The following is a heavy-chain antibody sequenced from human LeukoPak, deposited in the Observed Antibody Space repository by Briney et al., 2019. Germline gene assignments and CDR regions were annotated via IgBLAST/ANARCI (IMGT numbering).Heavy chain of an antibody. D-gene: IGHD4/OR15-4a*01. CDR1: GFTFSSYA. V-gene: IGHV3-23*01. CDR3: AKDPLGFQRGA. CDR2: ISGSGSNT. Sequence: GGSLSLSCAASGFTFSSYAMSWVRQAPGKGLEWVSAISGSGSNTYYADSVKGRFTISRDNSKNTLYLQMNSLRVADTAVYYCAKDPLGFQRGAWGQGTLVTVSS. J-gene: IGHJ4*02.